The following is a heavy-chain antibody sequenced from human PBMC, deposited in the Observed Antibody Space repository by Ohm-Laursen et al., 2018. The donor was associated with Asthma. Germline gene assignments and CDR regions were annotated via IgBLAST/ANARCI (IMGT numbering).Heavy chain of an antibody. Sequence: SETLSLTCTVSGGSISSGDYYWSWIRQHPGKGLEWIGYLYYSGSTNYNPSLKSRVTISVDRSKNQFSLKLSSVTAADTAVYYCARDRKYCSGGSCYSRWFDPWGQGTLVTVSS. J-gene: IGHJ5*02. CDR2: LYYSGST. D-gene: IGHD2-15*01. CDR3: ARDRKYCSGGSCYSRWFDP. CDR1: GGSISSGDYY. V-gene: IGHV4-61*08.